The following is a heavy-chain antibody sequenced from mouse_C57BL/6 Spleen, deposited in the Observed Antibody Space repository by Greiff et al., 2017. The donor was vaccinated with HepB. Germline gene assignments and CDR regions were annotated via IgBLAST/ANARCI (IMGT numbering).Heavy chain of an antibody. CDR1: GFTFSDYG. CDR3: ARVGKIYDGYSLYYFDY. V-gene: IGHV5-17*01. CDR2: ISSGSSTI. J-gene: IGHJ2*01. Sequence: EVKLMESGGGLVKPGGSLKLSCAASGFTFSDYGMHWVRQAPEKGLEWVAYISSGSSTIYYADTVKGRFTISRDNAKNTLFLQMTSLRSEDTAMYYCARVGKIYDGYSLYYFDYWGQGTTLTVSS. D-gene: IGHD2-3*01.